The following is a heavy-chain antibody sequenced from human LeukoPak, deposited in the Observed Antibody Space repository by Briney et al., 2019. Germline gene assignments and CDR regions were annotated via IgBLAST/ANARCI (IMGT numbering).Heavy chain of an antibody. V-gene: IGHV1-46*01. CDR1: GYTFTSYY. CDR2: INPSGGST. J-gene: IGHJ4*02. CDR3: ARDATVTTGPSGY. Sequence: GASVKLSCKASGYTFTSYYMHWVRQAPGQGLEWMGIINPSGGSTSYAQKFQGRVTMTRDTSTSTVYMEPSSLRSEETAVYYCARDATVTTGPSGYWGEGALVTVSS. D-gene: IGHD4-17*01.